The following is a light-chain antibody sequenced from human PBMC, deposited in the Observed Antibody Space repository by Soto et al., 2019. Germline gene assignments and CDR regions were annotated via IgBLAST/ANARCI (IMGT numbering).Light chain of an antibody. V-gene: IGKV3-15*01. CDR3: QQYNDWPPIT. CDR1: QSVSNT. CDR2: GAT. Sequence: EIVMTQSPATLSVSPGERATLSCRASQSVSNTLAWYQQKPGHAPRLLISGATTRAPGIPVRFSGRGSGTEFTITISSLQSEDFAVYYCQQYNDWPPITFGQGTRLEIK. J-gene: IGKJ5*01.